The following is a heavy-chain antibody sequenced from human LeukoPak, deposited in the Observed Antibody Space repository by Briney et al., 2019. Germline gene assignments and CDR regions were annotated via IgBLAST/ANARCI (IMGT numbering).Heavy chain of an antibody. J-gene: IGHJ3*02. V-gene: IGHV1-2*02. D-gene: IGHD5-24*01. Sequence: ASVKVSCKASGYTFSDYYMHWVRQAHGQGLEWMGWINPNRGGTKYAQKFQGRVTLTRDTSISTAYMELNRVTSDDTAVYYCARGSRDGDSTKAASDIWGQGTMVTVSS. CDR3: ARGSRDGDSTKAASDI. CDR1: GYTFSDYY. CDR2: INPNRGGT.